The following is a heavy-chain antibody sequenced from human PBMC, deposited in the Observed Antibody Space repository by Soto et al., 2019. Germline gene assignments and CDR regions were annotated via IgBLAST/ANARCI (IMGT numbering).Heavy chain of an antibody. CDR2: IWYDGSNK. Sequence: GGSLRLSCAASGFTFSSYGMHWVRQAPGKGLEWVAVIWYDGSNKYYADSVKGRFTISRDNSKNTLYLQMNSLRAEDTAVYYCARDGFYYGSETPDYWGQGTLVTVSS. D-gene: IGHD3-10*01. CDR3: ARDGFYYGSETPDY. CDR1: GFTFSSYG. J-gene: IGHJ4*02. V-gene: IGHV3-33*01.